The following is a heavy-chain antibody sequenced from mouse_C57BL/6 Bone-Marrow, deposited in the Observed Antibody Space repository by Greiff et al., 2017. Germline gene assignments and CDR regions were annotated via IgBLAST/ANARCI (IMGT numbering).Heavy chain of an antibody. CDR1: GYTFTSYG. J-gene: IGHJ1*03. V-gene: IGHV1-81*01. CDR2: IYPRSGNT. D-gene: IGHD2-4*01. CDR3: ARWRGNNYDDAWYFDV. Sequence: QVQLKQSGAELARPGASVKLSCKASGYTFTSYGISWVKQRTGQGLEWIGEIYPRSGNTYYNEKFKGKATLTADNSSSTAYMELRSLTSEDSAVYCCARWRGNNYDDAWYFDVWGTGTTVTVSS.